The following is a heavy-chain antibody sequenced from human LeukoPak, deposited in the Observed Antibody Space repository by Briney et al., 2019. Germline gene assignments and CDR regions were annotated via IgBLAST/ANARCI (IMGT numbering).Heavy chain of an antibody. J-gene: IGHJ4*02. V-gene: IGHV4-59*01. CDR2: IYYSGST. Sequence: PSETLSLTCTVSGGSISSYYWSWIRQPPGKGLEWIGCIYYSGSTNYNPSLKSRVTISVDTSKNQFSLKLSSVTAADTAVYYCARGYYDFWSGYFDYWGQGTLVTVSS. D-gene: IGHD3-3*01. CDR3: ARGYYDFWSGYFDY. CDR1: GGSISSYY.